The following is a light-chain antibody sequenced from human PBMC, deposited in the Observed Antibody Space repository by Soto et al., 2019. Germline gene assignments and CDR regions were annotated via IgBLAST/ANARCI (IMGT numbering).Light chain of an antibody. Sequence: EIVMTQSPATLSVSPGERVTLSCRASQSINYNLAWYQQKPGQAPRLLIQGASTRATGIPGRFSGSGSGTEFTLSISSLQSEDFAVYYCQQYNAWYTFGQGTKLEIK. J-gene: IGKJ2*01. CDR1: QSINYN. CDR2: GAS. CDR3: QQYNAWYT. V-gene: IGKV3-15*01.